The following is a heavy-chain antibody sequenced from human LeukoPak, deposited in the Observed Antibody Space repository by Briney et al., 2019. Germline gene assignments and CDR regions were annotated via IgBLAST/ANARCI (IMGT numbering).Heavy chain of an antibody. CDR2: IYYSGST. V-gene: IGHV4-59*01. J-gene: IGHJ6*02. Sequence: PSEILSLTCTVSGGSISSYYWSWIRQPPGKGLEWIGYIYYSGSTNYNPSLKSRVTISVDTSKNQFSLKLSSVTAADTAVYYCAGGQGDMDVWGQGTTVTVSS. D-gene: IGHD6-25*01. CDR3: AGGQGDMDV. CDR1: GGSISSYY.